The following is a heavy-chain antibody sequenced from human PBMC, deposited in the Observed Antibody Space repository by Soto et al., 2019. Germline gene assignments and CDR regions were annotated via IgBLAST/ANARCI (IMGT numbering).Heavy chain of an antibody. Sequence: PSETLSLTCSVYNGSLSGYSWNWIRQPPGKGLEWIGEINQFGTINYNPYLSSRVTMSVDRSRNQFSLKLRSVTAADTAVYYCATGGGFIEGRMVWFDPWGQGTQVTVSS. CDR3: ATGGGFIEGRMVWFDP. D-gene: IGHD6-6*01. V-gene: IGHV4-34*01. J-gene: IGHJ5*02. CDR2: INQFGTI. CDR1: NGSLSGYS.